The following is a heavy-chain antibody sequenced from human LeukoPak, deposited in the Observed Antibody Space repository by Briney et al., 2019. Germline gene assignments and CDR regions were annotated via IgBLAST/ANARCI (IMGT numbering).Heavy chain of an antibody. CDR1: GFTFSSYA. CDR3: ARDGRYSSSWHQYYYYMDV. D-gene: IGHD6-13*01. CDR2: ISYDGSNK. V-gene: IGHV3-30-3*01. J-gene: IGHJ6*03. Sequence: GGSLRLSCAASGFTFSSYAMHWVRQAPGKGLEWVAVISYDGSNKYYADSVKSRFTISRDNSKNTLYLQMNSLRAEDTAVYYCARDGRYSSSWHQYYYYMDVWGKGTTVTVSS.